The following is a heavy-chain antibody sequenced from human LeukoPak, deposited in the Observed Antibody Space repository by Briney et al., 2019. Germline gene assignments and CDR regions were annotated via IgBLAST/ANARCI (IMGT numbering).Heavy chain of an antibody. CDR2: INPNSGGT. J-gene: IGHJ5*02. D-gene: IGHD2-15*01. V-gene: IGHV1-2*02. CDR1: GYTFTGYY. CDR3: AREYCSGGGCYNWFDP. Sequence: ASVKVSCKASGYTFTGYYMHWVRQAPGQGLEWMGWINPNSGGTNYAQKFQGRVTMTRDTSISTAYMELSRLRSDDTAVYYCAREYCSGGGCYNWFDPWGQGTLVTVSS.